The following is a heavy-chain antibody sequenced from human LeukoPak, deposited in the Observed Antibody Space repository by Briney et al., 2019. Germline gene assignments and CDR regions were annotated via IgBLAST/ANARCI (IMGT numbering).Heavy chain of an antibody. CDR2: IKSKTDDGTT. D-gene: IGHD4/OR15-4a*01. J-gene: IGHJ4*02. V-gene: IGHV3-15*01. Sequence: GGSLRLSCAASGFTFNKAWMSWVRQAPGKGLEWVGRIKSKTDDGTTDYAAPVKGRFTISRDDLKETLYLQMNSLKTEDTAVYYCARRAGAYSHPYDYWGQGTLVTVSS. CDR3: ARRAGAYSHPYDY. CDR1: GFTFNKAW.